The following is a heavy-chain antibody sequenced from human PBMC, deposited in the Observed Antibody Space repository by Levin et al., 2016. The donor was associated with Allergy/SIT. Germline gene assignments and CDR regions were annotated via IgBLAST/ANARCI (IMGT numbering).Heavy chain of an antibody. CDR1: GFTFSSYA. J-gene: IGHJ4*02. V-gene: IGHV3-30*04. D-gene: IGHD3-22*01. Sequence: GESLKISCAASGFTFSSYAMHWVRQAPGKGLEWVAVISYDGSNKYYADSVKGRFSISRDNSKNTLYLQMNSLRAEDTAVYYCVPSSGYNWGQGTLVTVSS. CDR2: ISYDGSNK. CDR3: VPSSGYN.